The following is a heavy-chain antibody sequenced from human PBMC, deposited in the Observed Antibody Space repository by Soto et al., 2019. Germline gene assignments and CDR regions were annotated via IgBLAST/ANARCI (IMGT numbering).Heavy chain of an antibody. CDR3: ARDSIVATINYYYYGMDV. D-gene: IGHD5-12*01. J-gene: IGHJ6*02. CDR1: GGSISSGDYY. Sequence: SETLSLTCTVSGGSISSGDYYWSWIRQPPGKGLEWIGYIYYSGSTYYNPSLKSRVTISVDTSKNQFSLKLSSVTAADTAVYYCARDSIVATINYYYYGMDVWGQGTTVTVSS. V-gene: IGHV4-30-4*01. CDR2: IYYSGST.